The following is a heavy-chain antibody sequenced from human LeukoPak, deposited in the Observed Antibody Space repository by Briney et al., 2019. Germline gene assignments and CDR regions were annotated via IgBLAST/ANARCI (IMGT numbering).Heavy chain of an antibody. V-gene: IGHV3-69-1*01. CDR3: ARDHDFAFDN. J-gene: IGHJ4*02. D-gene: IGHD2-21*02. CDR1: GFTFSTYP. CDR2: IRDSGTT. Sequence: PGGSLRLSSAASGFTFSTYPMNWVRQAPGKGLEWISHIRDSGTTDYADSVKGRFTISRDNAKNSLYLQLSSLRAEDTAVYYCARDHDFAFDNWGQGTLVTVSS.